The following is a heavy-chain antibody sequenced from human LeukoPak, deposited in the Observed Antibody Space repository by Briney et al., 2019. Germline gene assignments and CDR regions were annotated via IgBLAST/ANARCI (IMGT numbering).Heavy chain of an antibody. V-gene: IGHV3-23*01. D-gene: IGHD3-3*01. CDR3: AKDVYDFWSGQGYFQH. J-gene: IGHJ1*01. CDR1: GFTFSSYA. Sequence: GGSLRLSCAASGFTFSSYAMSWVRQAPGKGLEWVSAISGSGGSTYYADSVKGRFTISRDNSKNTLYLQMNSLRAEDTAVYYCAKDVYDFWSGQGYFQHWGRGTLVIVSS. CDR2: ISGSGGST.